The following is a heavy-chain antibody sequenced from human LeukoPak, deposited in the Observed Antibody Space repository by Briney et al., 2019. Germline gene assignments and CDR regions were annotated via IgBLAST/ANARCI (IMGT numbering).Heavy chain of an antibody. V-gene: IGHV1-2*02. CDR1: GYTFTAYY. CDR3: ARVLLKYYFDSSGYYDY. D-gene: IGHD3-22*01. J-gene: IGHJ4*02. CDR2: INPNSGGT. Sequence: GASVKVSCKASGYTFTAYYMDGVRQAPGQGLEWMGWINPNSGGTNYAQKFQDRVTMTRDTSISTAYMELSRLRSDDTAVYYCARVLLKYYFDSSGYYDYWGQGTLVTVSS.